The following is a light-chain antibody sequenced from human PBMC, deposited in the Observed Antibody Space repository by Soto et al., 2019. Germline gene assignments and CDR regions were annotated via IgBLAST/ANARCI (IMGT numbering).Light chain of an antibody. CDR1: QDISGY. CDR3: QKFNTAPLT. V-gene: IGKV1-27*01. J-gene: IGKJ5*01. CDR2: SAS. Sequence: DIQMTQSPSSLSASVGDRVTITCRASQDISGYLAWYKQKPGKVPKLLIYSASTLQSGVPSRLSGSGSGTDFTLTISSLQPEDVATYYCQKFNTAPLTFGQGTRLEIK.